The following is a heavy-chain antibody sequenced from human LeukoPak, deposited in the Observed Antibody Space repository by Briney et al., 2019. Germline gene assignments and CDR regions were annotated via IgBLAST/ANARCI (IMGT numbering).Heavy chain of an antibody. CDR1: GYIFTSYG. D-gene: IGHD1-26*01. Sequence: ASVKVSCKASGYIFTSYGITWVRQAPGQGLEWMGWISTYNGDTNYAQNLQGRVTMTTDTSTSTTYMDLRSLRSDDTAVYYCARDTGSSPGDYWGQGTLVTVSS. CDR2: ISTYNGDT. CDR3: ARDTGSSPGDY. V-gene: IGHV1-18*01. J-gene: IGHJ4*02.